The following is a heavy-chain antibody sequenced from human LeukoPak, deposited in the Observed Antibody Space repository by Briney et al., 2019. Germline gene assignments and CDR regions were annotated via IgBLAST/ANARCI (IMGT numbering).Heavy chain of an antibody. V-gene: IGHV3-33*01. Sequence: GSLRLSCAASGFTFSSYGMHRVRQAPGKGLEWVAVIWYDGSNKYYADSVKGRFTISRDNSKNTLYLQMSSLRAEDTAVYYCAREQVGSGWYEGYFDYWGQGTLVTVSS. D-gene: IGHD6-19*01. CDR3: AREQVGSGWYEGYFDY. CDR1: GFTFSSYG. CDR2: IWYDGSNK. J-gene: IGHJ4*02.